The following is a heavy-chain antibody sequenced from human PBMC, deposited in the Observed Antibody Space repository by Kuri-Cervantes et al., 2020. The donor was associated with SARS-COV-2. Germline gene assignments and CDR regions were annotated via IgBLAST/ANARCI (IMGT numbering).Heavy chain of an antibody. CDR3: ARDLDVIVPAAGQEIDYYYYYMDV. J-gene: IGHJ6*03. CDR2: ISSNGGST. Sequence: GESLKISCAASGFTFSSYAMHWVRQAPGKGLEYVSAISSNGGSTYYANSVKGRFTISRDNSRNTLCLQMSSLRAEDTAVYYCARDLDVIVPAAGQEIDYYYYYMDVWGKGTTVTVSS. CDR1: GFTFSSYA. D-gene: IGHD2-2*01. V-gene: IGHV3-64*01.